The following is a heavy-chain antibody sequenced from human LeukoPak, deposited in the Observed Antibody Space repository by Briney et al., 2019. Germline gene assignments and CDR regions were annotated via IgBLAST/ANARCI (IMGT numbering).Heavy chain of an antibody. D-gene: IGHD4-17*01. V-gene: IGHV3-23*01. CDR1: GFTFSNYA. J-gene: IGHJ4*02. CDR3: AKDLYYGDYQWDS. Sequence: GGSLRLSCAASGFTFSNYAMSWVRQAPGKGLEWVSAISGSGGSTYHADSVKGRLTISRDNSKNTLYLQMNSLRAEDTAVYYCAKDLYYGDYQWDSWGQGTLVTVSS. CDR2: ISGSGGST.